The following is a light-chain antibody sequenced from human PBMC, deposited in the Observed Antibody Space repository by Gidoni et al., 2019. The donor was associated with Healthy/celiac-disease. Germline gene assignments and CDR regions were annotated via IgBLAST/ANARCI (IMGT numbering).Light chain of an antibody. Sequence: DIQMTQSPSTLSASVGDRVTITCRASQSISSWLAWYQQKPGKAPKLLIYDASSLESGGPSRFSGSGSGTEFTLTLSSLQPDDFATYYCQQDNSYTWTFGQGTKVEIK. CDR2: DAS. CDR1: QSISSW. V-gene: IGKV1-5*01. CDR3: QQDNSYTWT. J-gene: IGKJ1*01.